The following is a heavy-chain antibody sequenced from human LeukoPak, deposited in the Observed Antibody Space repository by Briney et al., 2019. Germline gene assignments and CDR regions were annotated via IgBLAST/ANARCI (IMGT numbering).Heavy chain of an antibody. CDR3: ARGRHYYGSGSDQDFDY. CDR1: GFTFSSYA. J-gene: IGHJ4*02. D-gene: IGHD3-10*01. V-gene: IGHV3-64*01. Sequence: GRSLRLSCAASGFTFSSYAMHWVRQAPGKGLEYVSAISSNGGSTYYANSVKGRFTISRDNSKNTLYLQMGSLRAEDMAVYYCARGRHYYGSGSDQDFDYWGRGTLVTVSS. CDR2: ISSNGGST.